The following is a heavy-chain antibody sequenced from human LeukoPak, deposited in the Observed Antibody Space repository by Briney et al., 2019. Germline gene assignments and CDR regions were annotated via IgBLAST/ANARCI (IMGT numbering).Heavy chain of an antibody. CDR1: GGSFSGYY. D-gene: IGHD1-14*01. Sequence: PSETLSLTCAVYGGSFSGYYWSWIHQPPGKGLEWIGEINHSGSTNYNPSLKSRVTISVDTSKNQFSLKLSSVTAADTAVYYCARGRRVDYWGQGTLDTVSS. J-gene: IGHJ4*02. CDR3: ARGRRVDY. CDR2: INHSGST. V-gene: IGHV4-34*01.